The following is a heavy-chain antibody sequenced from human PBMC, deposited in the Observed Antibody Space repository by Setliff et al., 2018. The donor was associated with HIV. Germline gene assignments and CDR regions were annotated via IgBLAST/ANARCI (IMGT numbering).Heavy chain of an antibody. D-gene: IGHD3-10*01. V-gene: IGHV4-59*12. Sequence: SETLSLTCIASGDPITNYYWSWIRQPPGKGLEWIGYIYYSGSTNYNPSLKSRVTISVDTSKSQFSLKLSSVTAADTAVYYCATSPAGEILGSRPFYFDYWGQGTLVTVSS. J-gene: IGHJ4*02. CDR2: IYYSGST. CDR1: GDPITNYY. CDR3: ATSPAGEILGSRPFYFDY.